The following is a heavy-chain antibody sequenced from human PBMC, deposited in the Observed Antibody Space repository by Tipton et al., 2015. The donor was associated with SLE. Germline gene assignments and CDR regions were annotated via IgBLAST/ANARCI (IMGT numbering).Heavy chain of an antibody. CDR1: GGSISSGNYY. CDR2: IYTSGST. J-gene: IGHJ4*02. D-gene: IGHD3-3*01. CDR3: ARVSPIFYYFDY. V-gene: IGHV4-61*02. Sequence: TLSLTCTVSGGSISSGNYYWSWIRQPAGKGLEWIGRIYTSGSTNYNPSLKSRVTISVDTSKNQFSLKLSSVTAADTAVYYCARVSPIFYYFDYWGQGTLVTVSS.